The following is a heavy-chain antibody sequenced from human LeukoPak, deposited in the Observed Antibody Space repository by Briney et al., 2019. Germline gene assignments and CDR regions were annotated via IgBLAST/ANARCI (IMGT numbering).Heavy chain of an antibody. D-gene: IGHD3-22*01. CDR2: ISYDGSNK. J-gene: IGHJ4*02. CDR1: GFTFSRYA. Sequence: PGGSLRLSCAASGFTFSRYAMHWVRQAPGKGLEWVAVISYDGSNKYYADSVKGRFTISRDNSKNTLYLQMNSLRAEDTAVYYCASWYAGYYDSSGFDYWGQGTLVSVSS. V-gene: IGHV3-30*01. CDR3: ASWYAGYYDSSGFDY.